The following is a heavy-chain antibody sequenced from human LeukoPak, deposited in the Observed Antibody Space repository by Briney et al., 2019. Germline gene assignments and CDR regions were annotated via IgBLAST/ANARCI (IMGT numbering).Heavy chain of an antibody. CDR2: IKSKTDGGTT. CDR3: TTDYVWFGELGFDY. CDR1: GFTFSSYS. V-gene: IGHV3-15*01. D-gene: IGHD3-10*01. Sequence: PGGSLRLSCAASGFTFSSYSMNWVRQAPGKGLEWVGRIKSKTDGGTTDYAAPVKGRFTISRDDSKNTLYLQMNSLKTEDTAVYYCTTDYVWFGELGFDYWGQGTLVTVSS. J-gene: IGHJ4*02.